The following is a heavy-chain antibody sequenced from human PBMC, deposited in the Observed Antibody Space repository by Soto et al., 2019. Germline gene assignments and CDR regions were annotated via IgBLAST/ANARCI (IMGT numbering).Heavy chain of an antibody. CDR2: IYYSGST. CDR1: GGSISSGEYH. CDR3: ARAPQGGSGSYYKWFDP. V-gene: IGHV4-30-4*01. Sequence: SETLSLTCTVSGGSISSGEYHWILILQPPGQGLEWIGYIYYSGSTYYNPSLKSRVTISVDTSKNQFSLKLSSVTAADTAVYYFARAPQGGSGSYYKWFDPWGQGTLVTVS. D-gene: IGHD3-10*01. J-gene: IGHJ5*02.